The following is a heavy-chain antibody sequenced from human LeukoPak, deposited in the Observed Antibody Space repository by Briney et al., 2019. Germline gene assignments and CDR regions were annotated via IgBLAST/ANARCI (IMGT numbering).Heavy chain of an antibody. D-gene: IGHD3-22*01. V-gene: IGHV3-53*01. J-gene: IGHJ3*02. Sequence: PGGSLRLSCAASGFTVNRNYMSWVRQAPGKGLEWVSVIYSGGVTYYADSVKGQFTISRDNSKNTLYLQMNSLRADDTAVYYCAGSSAYYPDAFDIWGQGTMVSVSS. CDR3: AGSSAYYPDAFDI. CDR1: GFTVNRNY. CDR2: IYSGGVT.